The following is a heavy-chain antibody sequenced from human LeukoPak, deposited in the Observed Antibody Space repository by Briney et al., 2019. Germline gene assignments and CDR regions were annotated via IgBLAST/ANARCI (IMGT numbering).Heavy chain of an antibody. Sequence: PGGSLRISCAASGFTFSSYWMHWVRQAPGKGLVWVSRINSDGSSTSYADSVKGRFTISRDNSKNTLYLQMNSLRAEDTAVYYCAKDPVVPAAIPDAFDIWDQGTMVTVSS. V-gene: IGHV3-74*01. CDR3: AKDPVVPAAIPDAFDI. CDR1: GFTFSSYW. D-gene: IGHD2-2*02. CDR2: INSDGSST. J-gene: IGHJ3*02.